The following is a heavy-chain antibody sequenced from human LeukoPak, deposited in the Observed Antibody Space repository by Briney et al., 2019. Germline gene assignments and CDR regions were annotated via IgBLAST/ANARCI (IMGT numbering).Heavy chain of an antibody. D-gene: IGHD2/OR15-2a*01. V-gene: IGHV3-23*01. CDR1: EFTFSSYA. CDR3: AKYVSAKGPPYALDV. Sequence: GGSLRLSCAASEFTFSSYAMQWVRQAPGKGLDWVSGISASGGSTWYADSVEGRFTISRDNSKNTLYLQMNSLRAEDTAVYYCAKYVSAKGPPYALDVWGQGTTVTVSS. CDR2: ISASGGST. J-gene: IGHJ6*02.